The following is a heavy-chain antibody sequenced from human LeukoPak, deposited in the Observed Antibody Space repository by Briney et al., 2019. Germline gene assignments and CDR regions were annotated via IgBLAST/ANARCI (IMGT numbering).Heavy chain of an antibody. CDR3: ARVGGDYNPPGFDY. J-gene: IGHJ4*02. V-gene: IGHV4-38-2*02. CDR1: GYSISSGYY. CDR2: IYHSGST. D-gene: IGHD4-17*01. Sequence: SETLSLTCTVSGYSISSGYYWGWIRQPPGKRLEWIGSIYHSGSTYYNPSLKSRVTISVDTSKNQFSLKLSSVTAADTAVYYCARVGGDYNPPGFDYWGQGTLVTVSS.